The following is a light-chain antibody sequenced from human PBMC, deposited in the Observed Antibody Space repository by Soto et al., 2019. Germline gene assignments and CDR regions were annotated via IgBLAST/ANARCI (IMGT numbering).Light chain of an antibody. CDR3: EAWDSNTHTV. CDR2: LEGSGSY. J-gene: IGLJ3*02. CDR1: SGHSSYI. Sequence: QLVLTQSSSASASLGSSVTLTCTLSSGHSSYIIAWHQQQPGKAPRYLMKLEGSGSYNKGSGVPDRFSGSSSGADRYLTIANLQFEDEADYYCEAWDSNTHTVFGGGTKRTVL. V-gene: IGLV4-60*02.